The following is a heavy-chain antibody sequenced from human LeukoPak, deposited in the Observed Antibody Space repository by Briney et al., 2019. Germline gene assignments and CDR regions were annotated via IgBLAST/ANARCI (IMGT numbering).Heavy chain of an antibody. D-gene: IGHD2-21*01. V-gene: IGHV1-24*01. Sequence: ASVKVSCKVSGYTLTELSMHWVRQAPGKGLEWMGGFDPVDGETIYAQKFQGRVTMTEDTSTDTAYMELSSLRSEDTAVYYCAGVFPLSNWFDPWGQGTLVTVSS. J-gene: IGHJ5*02. CDR3: AGVFPLSNWFDP. CDR1: GYTLTELS. CDR2: FDPVDGET.